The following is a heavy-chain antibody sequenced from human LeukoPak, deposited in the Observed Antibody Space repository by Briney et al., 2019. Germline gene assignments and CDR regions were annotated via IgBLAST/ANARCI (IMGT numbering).Heavy chain of an antibody. J-gene: IGHJ3*02. CDR1: GFTFGDYA. D-gene: IGHD2-15*01. V-gene: IGHV3-9*03. CDR3: AKSGLLRGYAFDI. CDR2: ISWNSGSI. Sequence: GGSLRLSCAASGFTFGDYAMHWVRHAPGKGLEWVSGISWNSGSIGYADSVKGRFTISRDNAKNSLYLQMNSLRAEDMALYYCAKSGLLRGYAFDIWGQGTMVTVSS.